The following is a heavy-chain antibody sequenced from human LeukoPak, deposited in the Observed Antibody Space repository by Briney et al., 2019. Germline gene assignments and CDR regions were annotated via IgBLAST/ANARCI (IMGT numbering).Heavy chain of an antibody. V-gene: IGHV3-21*01. CDR1: GFTFSSYS. J-gene: IGHJ6*02. Sequence: SGGSLRLSCAASGFTFSSYSMNWVRQAPGKELEWVSSISSSSSYIYYADSVKGRFTISRDNAKNSLYLQMNSLRAEDTALYYCARAIFGVAKNKRGMDVWGQGTTVTVSS. D-gene: IGHD3-3*01. CDR3: ARAIFGVAKNKRGMDV. CDR2: ISSSSSYI.